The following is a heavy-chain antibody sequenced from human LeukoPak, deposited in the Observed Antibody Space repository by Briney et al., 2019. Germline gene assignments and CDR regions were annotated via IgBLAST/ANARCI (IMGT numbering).Heavy chain of an antibody. V-gene: IGHV4-39*01. J-gene: IGHJ5*02. D-gene: IGHD3-16*02. Sequence: SETLSLTCTVSGGSISSSSYYWGWIRQPPGKGLEWIGSIYYSGSTYYNPSLKSRVTISVDTSKNQFSLKLSSVTAADTAVYYCARPIMITFGGVIAAWFDPWGQGTQVTVSS. CDR3: ARPIMITFGGVIAAWFDP. CDR2: IYYSGST. CDR1: GGSISSSSYY.